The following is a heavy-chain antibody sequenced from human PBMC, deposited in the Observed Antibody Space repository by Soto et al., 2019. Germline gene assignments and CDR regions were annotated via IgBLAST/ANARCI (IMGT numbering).Heavy chain of an antibody. CDR1: GFTFSSYG. V-gene: IGHV3-30*18. CDR2: ISYDGSNK. D-gene: IGHD3-10*01. J-gene: IGHJ4*02. CDR3: AKDRGLLWFGEETFDY. Sequence: QVQLVEFGGGVVQPGRSLRLSCAASGFTFSSYGMHWVRQAPGKGLEWVAVISYDGSNKYYADSVKGRFTISRDNSKNTLYLQMNSLRAEDTAVYYCAKDRGLLWFGEETFDYWGQGTLVTVSS.